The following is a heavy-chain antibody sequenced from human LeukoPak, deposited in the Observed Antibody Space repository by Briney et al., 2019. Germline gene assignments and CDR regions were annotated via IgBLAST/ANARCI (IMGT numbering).Heavy chain of an antibody. V-gene: IGHV4-59*01. CDR2: IYYSGST. CDR3: AGAYYGGSGAPALGY. Sequence: PSETLSLTCTVSGGSISSYYRSWIRQPPGKGLEWLGHIYYSGSTTYNPSLKSRVTISVDTSKNQTPLKLSYVAAADTAVYYCAGAYYGGSGAPALGYWGQGTLVAVPP. D-gene: IGHD3-22*01. J-gene: IGHJ4*02. CDR1: GGSISSYY.